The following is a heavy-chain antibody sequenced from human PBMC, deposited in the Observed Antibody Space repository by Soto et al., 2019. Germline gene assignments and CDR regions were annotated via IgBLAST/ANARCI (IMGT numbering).Heavy chain of an antibody. CDR2: ISYDGSNK. CDR1: GFTFSSYG. CDR3: AKLRAIVATTDDY. Sequence: PGGSLRLSCAASGFTFSSYGMHWVRQAPGKGLEWVAVISYDGSNKYYADSVKGRFTISRDNSKNTLYLQMNSLRAEDTAVYYCAKLRAIVATTDDYWGQGTLVTVSS. D-gene: IGHD5-12*01. J-gene: IGHJ4*02. V-gene: IGHV3-30*18.